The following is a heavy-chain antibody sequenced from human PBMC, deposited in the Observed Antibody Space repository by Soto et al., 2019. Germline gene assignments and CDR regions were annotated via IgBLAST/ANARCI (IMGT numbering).Heavy chain of an antibody. D-gene: IGHD2-2*01. CDR3: AKGWTNCSSTSCPRLKDYYYYYMDV. CDR1: GFTFDDYA. J-gene: IGHJ6*03. V-gene: IGHV3-9*01. Sequence: GGSLRLSCAASGFTFDDYAMHWVRQAPGKGLEWVSGISWNSGSIGYADSVKGRFTISRDNAKNSLYLQMNSLRAEDTALYYCAKGWTNCSSTSCPRLKDYYYYYMDVWGKGTTVTVSS. CDR2: ISWNSGSI.